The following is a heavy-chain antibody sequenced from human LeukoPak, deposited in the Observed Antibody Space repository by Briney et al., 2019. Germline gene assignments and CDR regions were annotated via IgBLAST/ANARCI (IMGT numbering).Heavy chain of an antibody. J-gene: IGHJ4*02. CDR3: AREEDSSFDY. CDR2: ISAYNGNT. D-gene: IGHD3-10*01. CDR1: GYTFTNYG. V-gene: IGHV1-18*01. Sequence: ASVKVSCKASGYTFTNYGVSWVRQAPGQGLEWMGWISAYNGNTDYAQKLQGRVTMTRDTSASTAYMELSSLRSEDTAVYYCAREEDSSFDYWGQGTLVTVSS.